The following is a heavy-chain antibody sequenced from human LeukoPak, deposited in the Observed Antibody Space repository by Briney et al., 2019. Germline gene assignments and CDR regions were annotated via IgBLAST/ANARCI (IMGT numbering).Heavy chain of an antibody. CDR1: GFTFSNYS. J-gene: IGHJ4*02. V-gene: IGHV3-21*01. Sequence: GGSLRLSCAASGFTFSNYSMNWVRQAPGKGLEWVSCISSSSSYIYYADSVKGRFTISRDNAKNSLYLQMNSLRAEDTAVYYCVARVSGAAYDSSAYLDYWGQGTLVTVPS. CDR3: VARVSGAAYDSSAYLDY. D-gene: IGHD3-22*01. CDR2: ISSSSSYI.